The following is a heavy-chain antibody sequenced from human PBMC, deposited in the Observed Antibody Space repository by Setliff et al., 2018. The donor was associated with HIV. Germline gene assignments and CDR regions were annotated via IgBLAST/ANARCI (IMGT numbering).Heavy chain of an antibody. V-gene: IGHV4-34*01. D-gene: IGHD2-21*01. J-gene: IGHJ4*02. Sequence: SETLSLTCAVYGGAFNGYYWTWIRQSPGRGLEWIGELNHKGVTNYSPSLMRRATISAETSKNQFSLRLSSVTAADTALYFCTRAQIAAPRPFEYWGQGTLGTVSS. CDR2: LNHKGVT. CDR3: TRAQIAAPRPFEY. CDR1: GGAFNGYY.